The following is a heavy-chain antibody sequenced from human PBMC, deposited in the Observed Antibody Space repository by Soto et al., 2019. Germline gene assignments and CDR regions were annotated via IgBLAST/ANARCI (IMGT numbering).Heavy chain of an antibody. J-gene: IGHJ4*02. CDR3: VKHAFSGNYYVPSDS. CDR2: IMSNAGNT. D-gene: IGHD1-26*01. Sequence: PGNGLEYVSAIMSNAGNTYYDESVKGRFTISRDNSKNTLYLQMSSLRTEETAVYYCVKHAFSGNYYVPSDSGGLGTRVTV. V-gene: IGHV3-64D*06.